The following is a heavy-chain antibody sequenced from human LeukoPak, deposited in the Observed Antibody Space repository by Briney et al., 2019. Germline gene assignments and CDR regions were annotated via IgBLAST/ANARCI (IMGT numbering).Heavy chain of an antibody. CDR2: ISAYNGNT. D-gene: IGHD1-26*01. CDR1: GYIFTSYG. V-gene: IGHV1-18*01. J-gene: IGHJ6*03. Sequence: GASVKVSCKASGYIFTSYGISWVRQAPGQGLEWMGWISAYNGNTNYAQKLQGRVTMTTDTSTRTAYMELRSLRSEDTAVYYCARGGFGGSRFYYYYYYMDVWGKGTTVTVSS. CDR3: ARGGFGGSRFYYYYYYMDV.